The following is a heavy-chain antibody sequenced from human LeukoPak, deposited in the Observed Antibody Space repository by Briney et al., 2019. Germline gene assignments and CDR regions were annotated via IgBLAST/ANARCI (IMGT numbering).Heavy chain of an antibody. J-gene: IGHJ6*02. CDR1: GFTFSNYE. CDR3: ARATTVTTRSLDYYYGMDV. Sequence: GGSLRLSCAASGFTFSNYEMNWVRQAPGKGLEWVSYISSSSSYIYYADSVKGRFTISRDNAKNSLYLQMNSLRAEDTAVYYCARATTVTTRSLDYYYGMDVWGQGTTVTVSS. D-gene: IGHD4-17*01. CDR2: ISSSSSYI. V-gene: IGHV3-21*05.